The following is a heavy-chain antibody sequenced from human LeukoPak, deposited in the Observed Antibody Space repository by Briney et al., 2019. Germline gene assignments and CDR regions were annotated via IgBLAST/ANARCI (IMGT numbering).Heavy chain of an antibody. CDR1: GFTFSSYA. D-gene: IGHD2-2*02. CDR3: AKQTTTSCYTGSDY. V-gene: IGHV3-23*01. CDR2: ICSSDNSR. J-gene: IGHJ4*02. Sequence: GGSLGLSCVASGFTFSSYAMSWVRQAPGKGLEWVSGICSSDNSRYYADSVKGRFTISRDNSKNTLYLQMNSLRADDTAVYYCAKQTTTSCYTGSDYWGQGTLVTVSS.